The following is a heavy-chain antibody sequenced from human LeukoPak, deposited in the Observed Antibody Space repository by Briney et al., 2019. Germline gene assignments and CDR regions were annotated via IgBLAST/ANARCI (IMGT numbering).Heavy chain of an antibody. D-gene: IGHD3-10*01. V-gene: IGHV4-39*01. CDR3: ARQEGFGEFVSRNTNWFDP. Sequence: PSETLSLTCTVSGGSISSSDYYWGWIRQPPGKGLEWIGSIYYSGSTYYNPSLKSRVTISVDTSKNQFSLKLSSVTAADTAVYYCARQEGFGEFVSRNTNWFDPWGQGTLVTVSS. CDR2: IYYSGST. CDR1: GGSISSSDYY. J-gene: IGHJ5*02.